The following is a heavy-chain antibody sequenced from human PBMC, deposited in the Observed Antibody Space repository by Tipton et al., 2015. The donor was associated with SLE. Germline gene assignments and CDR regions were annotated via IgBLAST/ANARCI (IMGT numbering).Heavy chain of an antibody. Sequence: QVQLVQSGGGVVQPGRSLRLSCAASGFTFSNYAMHWVRQAPGKGLEWVAVTWYDGSDKYYADSVRGRFTISRDNSKNTLYLQMNRLRADDTAVYYCASGVGPIDYWGQGTLVTVSS. CDR3: ASGVGPIDY. V-gene: IGHV3-33*01. CDR1: GFTFSNYA. D-gene: IGHD1-26*01. J-gene: IGHJ4*02. CDR2: TWYDGSDK.